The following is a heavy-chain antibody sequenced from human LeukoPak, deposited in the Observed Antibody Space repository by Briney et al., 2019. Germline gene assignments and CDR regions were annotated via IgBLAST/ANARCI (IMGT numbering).Heavy chain of an antibody. CDR3: ARARVPIAVAGLYYFDY. V-gene: IGHV1-2*02. CDR2: IKPDSGSS. J-gene: IGHJ4*02. D-gene: IGHD6-19*01. CDR1: GYTFTAYY. Sequence: ASVKVSCKASGYTFTAYYIHWLRQAPGQGPEWIGWIKPDSGSSHYAQKFQGRATMTRDTSSNSAYMDLTRLKSDDTALYYCARARVPIAVAGLYYFDYWGQGALVTVSS.